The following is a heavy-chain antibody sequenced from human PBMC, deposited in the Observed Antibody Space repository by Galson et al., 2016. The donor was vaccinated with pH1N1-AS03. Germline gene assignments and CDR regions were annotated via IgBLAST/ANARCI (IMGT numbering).Heavy chain of an antibody. Sequence: CAISGDSVSGSRGVAWNWIRQSPSRGLEWLGRTFYWSKWSNDYAESVKSRITIDPDTSNNQFSLHLNSVTPEETAIYFCARGKNSGFDYWGQGTPVTVSS. CDR1: GDSVSGSRGVA. CDR2: TFYWSKWSN. CDR3: ARGKNSGFDY. D-gene: IGHD3-10*01. J-gene: IGHJ4*02. V-gene: IGHV6-1*01.